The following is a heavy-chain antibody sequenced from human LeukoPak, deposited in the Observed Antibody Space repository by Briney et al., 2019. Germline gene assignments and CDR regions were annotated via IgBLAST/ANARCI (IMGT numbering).Heavy chain of an antibody. J-gene: IGHJ4*02. CDR2: IYYSGST. V-gene: IGHV4-39*01. Sequence: PSETPSLTCSVSGGSISSSSYYWGWIRQPPGKGLEWIGSIYYSGSTYYNPSLKSRVTISVDTSKNQFSLKLSSVTAADTAVYHCARHSSYYGNFDYWGQGTLVTVSS. D-gene: IGHD3-10*01. CDR3: ARHSSYYGNFDY. CDR1: GGSISSSSYY.